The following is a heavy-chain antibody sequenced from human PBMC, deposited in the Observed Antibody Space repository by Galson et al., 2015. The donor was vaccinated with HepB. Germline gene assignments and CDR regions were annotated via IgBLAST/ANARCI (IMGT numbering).Heavy chain of an antibody. Sequence: SVKVSCKASGGTFSSYAISWVRQAPGQGLEWMGGIIPIFGTANYAQKFQGRVTITADESTSTAYMELSSLRSEDTAVYYCASGGGSTTHYYYGMDVWGQGTTVTASS. D-gene: IGHD2-2*01. J-gene: IGHJ6*02. CDR1: GGTFSSYA. CDR2: IIPIFGTA. V-gene: IGHV1-69*13. CDR3: ASGGGSTTHYYYGMDV.